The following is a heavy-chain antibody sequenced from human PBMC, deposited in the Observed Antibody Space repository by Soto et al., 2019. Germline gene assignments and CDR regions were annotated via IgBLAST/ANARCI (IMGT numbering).Heavy chain of an antibody. J-gene: IGHJ4*02. CDR1: GGSIRSGGYF. CDR2: IYYRGGT. Sequence: SETLSLTCTVSGGSIRSGGYFWSWVRQQPRKGLEWIGHIYYRGGTSYNPSLESRVAMSVDTSKNEFTLKVNSVTAADTAIYYCARFAKEENPKLESWYAFDFWGRGTLVTVSS. CDR3: ARFAKEENPKLESWYAFDF. V-gene: IGHV4-31*03. D-gene: IGHD6-13*01.